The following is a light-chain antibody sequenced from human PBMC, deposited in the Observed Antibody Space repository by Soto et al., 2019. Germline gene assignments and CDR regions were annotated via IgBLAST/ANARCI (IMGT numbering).Light chain of an antibody. Sequence: IEMTQSPASLSASPGERATHSCRASQSVSSNLAWYQQKPGQAPRLLIYGASTRATGIPARFSGSGSGTEFTLTISSLQSEDFAVYYCQQYNNWPPNTFGQGTRLEI. CDR2: GAS. V-gene: IGKV3-15*01. CDR3: QQYNNWPPNT. CDR1: QSVSSN. J-gene: IGKJ5*01.